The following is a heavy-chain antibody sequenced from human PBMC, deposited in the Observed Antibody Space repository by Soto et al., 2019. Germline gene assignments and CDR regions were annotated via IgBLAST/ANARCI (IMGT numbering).Heavy chain of an antibody. CDR3: AKAYFVWSSEQPYYFDY. Sequence: EVQLLESGGGLVQPGESLRLSCAGSGFSFSTYAMNWVRQSPGKGLEWVSGISAHDGGTYYADSVRGRFTISRDNSKSTLYLQMNSLRAEDTAVYYCAKAYFVWSSEQPYYFDYWGQGTLVTVSS. V-gene: IGHV3-23*01. J-gene: IGHJ4*02. CDR2: ISAHDGGT. D-gene: IGHD3-16*01. CDR1: GFSFSTYA.